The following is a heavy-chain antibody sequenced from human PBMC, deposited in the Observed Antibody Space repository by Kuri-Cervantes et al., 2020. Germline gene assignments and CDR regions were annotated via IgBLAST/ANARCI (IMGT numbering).Heavy chain of an antibody. CDR2: INHSGST. CDR1: GGSFSGYY. D-gene: IGHD5-12*01. J-gene: IGHJ4*02. Sequence: SQTLSLTCAVYGGSFSGYYWSWIRQPPGKGLEWIGEINHSGSTNYNPSLKSRLTISLDTSKNHFSLKLSSLTAADTAVYYCASGSSLVATLSYWGQGTLVTVSS. V-gene: IGHV4-34*09. CDR3: ASGSSLVATLSY.